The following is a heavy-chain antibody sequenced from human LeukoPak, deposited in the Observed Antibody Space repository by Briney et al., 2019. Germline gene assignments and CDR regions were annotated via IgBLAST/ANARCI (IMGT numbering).Heavy chain of an antibody. CDR3: ARDLDGWGSHIFDH. CDR1: GYTFTKYY. V-gene: IGHV1-46*01. D-gene: IGHD3-10*01. Sequence: ASVKVSCKASGYTFTKYYMHWVRQAPGQGLEWMGIIDPGGSGTSYSQNFQGRVSMTSDTSTYTVYMALSSLRSDDTAMYYCARDLDGWGSHIFDHWGQGTLVTVSS. J-gene: IGHJ5*02. CDR2: IDPGGSGT.